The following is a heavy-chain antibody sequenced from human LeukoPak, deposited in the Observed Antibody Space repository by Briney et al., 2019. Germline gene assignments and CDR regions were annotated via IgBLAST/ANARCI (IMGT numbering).Heavy chain of an antibody. Sequence: GGSLRLSCAASGLTFSSYSMNWVRQAPGKGLEWVSSISSSSSYIYYADSVKGRFTISRDNAKNSLYLQMNSLRAEDTAVYYCARLVCGSSWDAFDIWGQGTMVTVSS. CDR1: GLTFSSYS. D-gene: IGHD2-21*01. CDR3: ARLVCGSSWDAFDI. V-gene: IGHV3-21*01. CDR2: ISSSSSYI. J-gene: IGHJ3*02.